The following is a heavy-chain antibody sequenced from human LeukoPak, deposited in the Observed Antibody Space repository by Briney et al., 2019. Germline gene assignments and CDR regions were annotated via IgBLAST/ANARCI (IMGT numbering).Heavy chain of an antibody. CDR1: GFAFTHAW. D-gene: IGHD3-9*01. J-gene: IGHJ4*02. Sequence: GSLRLSCTASGFAFTHAWMSWVRQAPGKRLEWVGRIYTSGSTNYNPSLKSRVTISVDKSKNQFSLKLSSVTAADTAVYYCARGYYDILTGYSFGDYWGQGTLVTVSS. CDR3: ARGYYDILTGYSFGDY. CDR2: IYTSGST. V-gene: IGHV4-4*07.